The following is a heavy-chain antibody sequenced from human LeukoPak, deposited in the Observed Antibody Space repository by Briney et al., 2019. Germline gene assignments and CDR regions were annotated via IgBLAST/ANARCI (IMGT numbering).Heavy chain of an antibody. Sequence: AASVKVSCKASRYTFTGYYMHWVRQAPGQGLEWMGWINPSGGSTSYAQKFQGRVTMTRDMSTSTAYMELSSLRSEDTAVYYCARDRVGVGGNGWENWGQGTLVTVSS. CDR1: RYTFTGYY. D-gene: IGHD6-19*01. V-gene: IGHV1-46*01. CDR2: INPSGGST. CDR3: ARDRVGVGGNGWEN. J-gene: IGHJ4*02.